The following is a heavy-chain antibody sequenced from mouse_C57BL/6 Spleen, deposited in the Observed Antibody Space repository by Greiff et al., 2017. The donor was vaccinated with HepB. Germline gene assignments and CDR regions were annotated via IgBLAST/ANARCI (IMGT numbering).Heavy chain of an antibody. V-gene: IGHV5-6*01. J-gene: IGHJ3*01. CDR1: GFTFSSYG. CDR3: ARQFYDYAWFAY. CDR2: ISSGGSYT. Sequence: EVKLVESGGDLVKPGGSLKLSCAASGFTFSSYGMSWVRQTPDKRLEWVATISSGGSYTNYPDSVKRRFTISRDNAKNTLYLQMSSLKSEDTAMYYCARQFYDYAWFAYWGQGTLVTVSA. D-gene: IGHD2-4*01.